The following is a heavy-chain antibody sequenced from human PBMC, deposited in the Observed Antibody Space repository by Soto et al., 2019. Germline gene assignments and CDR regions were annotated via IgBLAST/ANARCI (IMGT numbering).Heavy chain of an antibody. V-gene: IGHV4-59*08. J-gene: IGHJ4*02. D-gene: IGHD5-12*01. CDR1: GGSISSYY. Sequence: SETLSLTCTVSGGSISSYYWSWIRQPPGKGLEWIGYIYHSGSTNYNPSLKSRVTISVDTSKNQFSLKLTSVTAADTAVYYCARLAFARFDYWGQGTLVTVSS. CDR3: ARLAFARFDY. CDR2: IYHSGST.